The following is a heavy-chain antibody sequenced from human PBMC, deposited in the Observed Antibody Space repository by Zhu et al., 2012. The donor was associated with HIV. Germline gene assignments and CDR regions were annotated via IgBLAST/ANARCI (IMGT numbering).Heavy chain of an antibody. CDR3: ARRGRWFGDYYYFDY. V-gene: IGHV3-23*01. CDR2: ISGSGGST. Sequence: EVQLLESGGGLVQPGGSLRLSCAASGFTFSSYAMSWVRQAPGKGLEWVSAISGSGGSTYYADSVKGRFTISRDNSKNTLYLQMNSLRAEDTAVYYCARRGRWFGDYYYFDYWGQGTLVTVSS. CDR1: GFTFSSYA. J-gene: IGHJ4*02. D-gene: IGHD3-10*01.